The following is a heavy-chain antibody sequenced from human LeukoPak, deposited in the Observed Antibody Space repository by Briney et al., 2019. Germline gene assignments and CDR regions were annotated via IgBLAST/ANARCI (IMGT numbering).Heavy chain of an antibody. CDR3: ASLRYFDWLPT. D-gene: IGHD3-9*01. Sequence: PSQTLSLTCNVSGGSISSDAYYWSWFRQPPGMGLEWIGHIYHGGNTFYTPSLQSRVTISLDRSKNQISLKVTSVTVADTALYHCASLRYFDWLPTWGQGTLVTVSP. V-gene: IGHV4-30-2*01. CDR2: IYHGGNT. J-gene: IGHJ5*02. CDR1: GGSISSDAYY.